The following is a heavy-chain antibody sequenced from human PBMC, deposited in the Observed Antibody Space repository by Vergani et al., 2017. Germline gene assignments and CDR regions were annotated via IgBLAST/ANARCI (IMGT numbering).Heavy chain of an antibody. V-gene: IGHV3-7*03. CDR1: GVIFSSYW. CDR2: IKEDGSEK. J-gene: IGHJ3*01. D-gene: IGHD5-12*01. Sequence: EVQLVESGGGLVQPGGSLRLSCAASGVIFSSYWMHWVRQAPGKGLEWVAAIKEDGSEKQYVDSVKGRFTISRDNAKNSLFLEMNSLRFEDTAVYFCTKGSVYYHDSAGHGYDPYTGFDLWGQGTLVTVSS. CDR3: TKGSVYYHDSAGHGYDPYTGFDL.